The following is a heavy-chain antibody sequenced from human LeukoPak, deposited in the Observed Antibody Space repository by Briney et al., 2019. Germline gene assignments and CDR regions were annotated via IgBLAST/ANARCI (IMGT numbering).Heavy chain of an antibody. J-gene: IGHJ3*02. V-gene: IGHV3-21*01. CDR2: ISSSSSYI. Sequence: GGSLRLSCAASGFTFSDYYMSWVRQAPGKGLEWVSSISSSSSYIYYADSVKGRFTISRDNAKNSLYLQMNSLRAEDTAVYYCARVIWVAATWDAFDIWGQGTMVTVSS. CDR3: ARVIWVAATWDAFDI. D-gene: IGHD2-15*01. CDR1: GFTFSDYY.